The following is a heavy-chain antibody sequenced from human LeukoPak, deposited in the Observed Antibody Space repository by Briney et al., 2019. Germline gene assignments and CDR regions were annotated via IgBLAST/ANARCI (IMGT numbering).Heavy chain of an antibody. J-gene: IGHJ4*02. V-gene: IGHV3-23*01. CDR3: ARDSGYDFFVDYFDY. D-gene: IGHD5-12*01. Sequence: GGSLRLSCAASGFAFSGYAMSWVRQAPGKGLEWVSTFSGGGDHTYYADSVKGRFTISRDKSKNTLHLQMNSLRVEDTAVYYCARDSGYDFFVDYFDYWGQGTLVTVSS. CDR2: FSGGGDHT. CDR1: GFAFSGYA.